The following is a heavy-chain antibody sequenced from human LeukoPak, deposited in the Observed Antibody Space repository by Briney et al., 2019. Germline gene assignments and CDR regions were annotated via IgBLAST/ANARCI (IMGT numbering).Heavy chain of an antibody. J-gene: IGHJ4*02. Sequence: PGGSLRLSCAAPGFTFSSYWMTWVRQAPGKGLEWVANIKQDGSEKYYVDSVKGRFTISRDNAKNSLYLQMNSLRAEDTAVYYCARNGIYDYGDSDYWGQGTLVTVSS. CDR2: IKQDGSEK. V-gene: IGHV3-7*01. CDR1: GFTFSSYW. CDR3: ARNGIYDYGDSDY. D-gene: IGHD4-17*01.